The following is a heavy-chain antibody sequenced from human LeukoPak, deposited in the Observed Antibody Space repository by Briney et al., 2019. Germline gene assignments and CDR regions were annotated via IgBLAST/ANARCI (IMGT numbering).Heavy chain of an antibody. V-gene: IGHV3-30*18. CDR1: GFTFSSYG. D-gene: IGHD3-10*01. Sequence: SGGSLRLSCAASGFTFSSYGMHWVRQAPGKGLDWVAVISYDGSNKYYADSVKGRFTISRDNSNNTLYLQMNSLRAEDTAIYYCAKDHGPSITMVRVVDYWGQGTLVTVSS. J-gene: IGHJ4*02. CDR3: AKDHGPSITMVRVVDY. CDR2: ISYDGSNK.